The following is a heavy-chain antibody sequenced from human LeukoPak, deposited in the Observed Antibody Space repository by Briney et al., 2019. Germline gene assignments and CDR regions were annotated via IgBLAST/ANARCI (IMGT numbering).Heavy chain of an antibody. CDR2: VFYSGRT. V-gene: IGHV4-39*01. Sequence: SETLSLTCTVSGGFIRDSGYYWGWIRQPPGKGLEWIGTVFYSGRTYYNSSLQSRVTISVDTSKNQFSLRLSSVTPADTAIYYCARLSNDYGDYEGHYWGQGTLVTVSS. CDR3: ARLSNDYGDYEGHY. D-gene: IGHD4-17*01. J-gene: IGHJ4*02. CDR1: GGFIRDSGYY.